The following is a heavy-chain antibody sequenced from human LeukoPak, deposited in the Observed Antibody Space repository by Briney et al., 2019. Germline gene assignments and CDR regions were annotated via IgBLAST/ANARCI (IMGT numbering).Heavy chain of an antibody. J-gene: IGHJ4*02. V-gene: IGHV3-21*01. Sequence: GGSLRLSCAASGFTFSTYSMTWVRQAPGKGLEWVSFISSSVNYIHYADSVKGRFTISRDNAKNSLYLQMNSLRAEDTAVYYCARDGDDGGYFDYWGQGTLVTVSS. CDR3: ARDGDDGGYFDY. CDR2: ISSSVNYI. CDR1: GFTFSTYS. D-gene: IGHD7-27*01.